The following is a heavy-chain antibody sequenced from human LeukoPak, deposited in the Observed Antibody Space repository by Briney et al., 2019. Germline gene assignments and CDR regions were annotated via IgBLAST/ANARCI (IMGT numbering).Heavy chain of an antibody. CDR3: ARAPLLWFGELLSFDY. D-gene: IGHD3-10*01. CDR2: ISSSSSYI. Sequence: GGSLRLSCAASGFTFSSYSMTWVRQAPGKGLEWVSSISSSSSYIYYADSVKGRFTISRDNAKNSLYLQMNSLRAEDTAVYYCARAPLLWFGELLSFDYWGQGTLVTVSS. V-gene: IGHV3-21*01. J-gene: IGHJ4*02. CDR1: GFTFSSYS.